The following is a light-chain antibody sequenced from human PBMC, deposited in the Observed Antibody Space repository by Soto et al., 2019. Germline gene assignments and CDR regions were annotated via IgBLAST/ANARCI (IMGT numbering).Light chain of an antibody. Sequence: EIVLTQSPGTLSLSPGDRATLSCRASQTISSTYLAWYQQKPGQAPGLLIYAASTRATGIPARFSGSGSGTEFTLTISSLQSEDFAIYYCQQYNNWPPITFGQGTRLEIK. CDR2: AAS. J-gene: IGKJ5*01. CDR3: QQYNNWPPIT. V-gene: IGKV3-15*01. CDR1: QTISSTY.